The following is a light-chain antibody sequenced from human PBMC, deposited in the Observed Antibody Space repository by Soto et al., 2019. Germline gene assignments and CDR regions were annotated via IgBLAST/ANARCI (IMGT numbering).Light chain of an antibody. V-gene: IGKV1-39*01. J-gene: IGKJ1*01. CDR1: QSISRN. CDR3: QQSYNTPRT. Sequence: DIQMTQSPSSLSASVGDRVTITCRASQSISRNLNWYQQKPGTAPKLLMFGASTLQSGVPSRFSGSGSGTDFTLTITSLHPEDFANYYCQQSYNTPRTFGQGTKVEI. CDR2: GAS.